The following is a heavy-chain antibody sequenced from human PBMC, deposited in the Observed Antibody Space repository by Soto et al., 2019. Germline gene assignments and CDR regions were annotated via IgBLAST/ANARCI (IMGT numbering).Heavy chain of an antibody. D-gene: IGHD3-3*01. Sequence: ASVKVSCKASGYTFTSYLISWVRQAPGQGLEWMGIINPTGGSTTYAQKFQGRVTMTRDTPTSTVYMELSSLRFEDTAVYYCARDGDFWRWDYWGQGTQVTVSS. CDR3: ARDGDFWRWDY. J-gene: IGHJ4*02. CDR1: GYTFTSYL. CDR2: INPTGGST. V-gene: IGHV1-46*01.